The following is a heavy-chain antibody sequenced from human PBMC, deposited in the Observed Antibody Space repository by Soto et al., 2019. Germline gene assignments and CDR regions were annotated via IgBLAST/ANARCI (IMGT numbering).Heavy chain of an antibody. CDR1: KFTFSTYA. Sequence: PGVSLRLSCAASKFTFSTYAMTWVRQAPGKGLEWVSALSGSGTNTYYADSVKGRFTISRDNSNDTLYLQMSSLRTEDTVIYYCAKDGEYFDFWSGYNNWFDSWGQGTPVTVSS. D-gene: IGHD3-3*01. CDR2: LSGSGTNT. CDR3: AKDGEYFDFWSGYNNWFDS. V-gene: IGHV3-23*01. J-gene: IGHJ5*01.